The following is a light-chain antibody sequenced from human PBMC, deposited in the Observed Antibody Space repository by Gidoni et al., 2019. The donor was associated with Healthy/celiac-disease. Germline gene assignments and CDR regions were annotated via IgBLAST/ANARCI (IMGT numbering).Light chain of an antibody. CDR2: AAS. J-gene: IGKJ2*01. Sequence: DIQMTQSPSSLSASVGDRVTITCRASQSISSYLNWYQQKPGKAPKLLIYAASSLQSGVPSRFSGSGSGTDFTLTSSSLQPEDFATYYCQQSYSTPPRYTFGQXTKLEIK. CDR1: QSISSY. CDR3: QQSYSTPPRYT. V-gene: IGKV1-39*01.